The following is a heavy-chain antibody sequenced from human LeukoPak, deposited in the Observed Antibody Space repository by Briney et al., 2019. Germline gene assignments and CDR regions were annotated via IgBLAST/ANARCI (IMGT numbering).Heavy chain of an antibody. CDR1: GFTFSSYS. CDR3: ARGGNIDY. CDR2: ISSGSGTI. J-gene: IGHJ4*02. V-gene: IGHV3-48*02. D-gene: IGHD3-10*01. Sequence: GGSLRLSCAASGFTFSSYSMNWGRQAPGKGLEWLSYISSGSGTIYYADSVKGRFTISRDNAKNSVYLQMNSLRDEDTAVYYCARGGNIDYWGQGILVTVSS.